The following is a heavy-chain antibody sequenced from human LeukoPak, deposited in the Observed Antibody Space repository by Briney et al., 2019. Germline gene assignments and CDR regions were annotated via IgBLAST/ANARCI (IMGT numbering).Heavy chain of an antibody. CDR1: GYTFTSYG. CDR2: ISAYNGNT. Sequence: PSLKVSCKPSGYTFTSYGISWVRQAPGHGLEWMGWISAYNGNTNYAQKLQGRVTMTTDTSTSTAYMELRSMRCDDTGVYYCARDRVGDWNYESWPAVGTLYYFDYWGQGTLVTVSS. J-gene: IGHJ4*02. D-gene: IGHD1-7*01. CDR3: ARDRVGDWNYESWPAVGTLYYFDY. V-gene: IGHV1-18*01.